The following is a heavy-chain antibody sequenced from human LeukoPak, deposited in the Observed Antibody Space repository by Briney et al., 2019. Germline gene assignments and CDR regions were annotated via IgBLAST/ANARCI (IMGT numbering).Heavy chain of an antibody. CDR2: ISSSGSII. CDR3: ARTMWGFDY. Sequence: GGSLRLSCAASGFAFSDYEMNWVRQAPGKGLEWVSYISSSGSIIYYADSVKGRFTISRDNAKRSLFLQMNSLRVEDTAVYYCARTMWGFDYWGQGTLVTVSS. D-gene: IGHD7-27*01. CDR1: GFAFSDYE. V-gene: IGHV3-48*03. J-gene: IGHJ4*02.